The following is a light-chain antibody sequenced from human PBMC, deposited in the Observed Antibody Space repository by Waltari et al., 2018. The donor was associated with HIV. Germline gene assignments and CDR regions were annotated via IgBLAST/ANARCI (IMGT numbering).Light chain of an antibody. Sequence: DIQMTQSPSSLSASLGDRVTITCRSSQYINTYFNWYKQKPGEAPKVLVYDASSLQSGVPSRFSGRGLGRDFTLTISSLQSEDYATYYCQQTYSVPLSFGPGTKVDVK. J-gene: IGKJ3*01. CDR1: QYINTY. CDR2: DAS. CDR3: QQTYSVPLS. V-gene: IGKV1-39*01.